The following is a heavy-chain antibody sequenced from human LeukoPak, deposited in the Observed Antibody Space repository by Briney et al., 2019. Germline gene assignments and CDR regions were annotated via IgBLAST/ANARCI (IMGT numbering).Heavy chain of an antibody. V-gene: IGHV2-70*11. D-gene: IGHD3-22*01. J-gene: IGHJ4*02. Sequence: SGPTLANPTQTLTLTCTFSGFSLSTSGMCVSWIRQPPGKALAWLARIDWDDDKYYSTSLKTRLTVSKDTSKNQVVLTMTNMDPVDTATYYCARMYYYDSSLDYWGQGTLVTVSS. CDR1: GFSLSTSGMC. CDR3: ARMYYYDSSLDY. CDR2: IDWDDDK.